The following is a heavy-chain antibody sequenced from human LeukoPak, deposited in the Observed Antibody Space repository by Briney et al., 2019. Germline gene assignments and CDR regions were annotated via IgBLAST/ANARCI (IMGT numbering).Heavy chain of an antibody. D-gene: IGHD3-10*01. V-gene: IGHV1-46*01. CDR1: GYTFTSYY. J-gene: IGHJ5*02. CDR2: INPSGGST. CDR3: ARDPNLYGSGSSTYNWFDP. Sequence: ASVKVSCKASGYTFTSYYMHWVRQAPGQGLEWMGIINPSGGSTSYAQKFQGRVTMTRDTSTSTVYMELSSLRSDDTAVYYCARDPNLYGSGSSTYNWFDPWGQGTLVTVSS.